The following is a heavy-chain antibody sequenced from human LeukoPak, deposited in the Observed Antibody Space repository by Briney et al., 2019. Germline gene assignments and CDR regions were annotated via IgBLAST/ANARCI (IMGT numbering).Heavy chain of an antibody. CDR1: GYTLTSNY. Sequence: ASVKVSCKASGYTLTSNYIHWVRQAPGQGLERMGIINPSGGSPTYEQKFQGRVTMTRDTSTSTVHMELTSLRSEDTAVYYCAKGRSDFFAYYYYLDVWGKGTTVTVSS. D-gene: IGHD2-21*02. V-gene: IGHV1-46*03. CDR2: INPSGGSP. CDR3: AKGRSDFFAYYYYLDV. J-gene: IGHJ6*03.